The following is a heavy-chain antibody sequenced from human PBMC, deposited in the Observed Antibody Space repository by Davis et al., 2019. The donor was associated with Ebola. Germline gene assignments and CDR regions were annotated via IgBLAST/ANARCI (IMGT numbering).Heavy chain of an antibody. D-gene: IGHD1-26*01. CDR1: GFTFSSYA. Sequence: PGGSLRLSCAASGFTFSSYAMSWVRQAPGKGLEWVSAISGSGGSTYYADSVKGRFTISRDNSKNTLYLQMNSLRAEDTAVYYCANVVSPYPGGYYYYYMDVWGKGTTVTVSS. V-gene: IGHV3-23*01. CDR2: ISGSGGST. CDR3: ANVVSPYPGGYYYYYMDV. J-gene: IGHJ6*03.